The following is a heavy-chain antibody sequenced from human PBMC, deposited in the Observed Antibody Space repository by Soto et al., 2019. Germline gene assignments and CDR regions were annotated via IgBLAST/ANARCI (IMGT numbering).Heavy chain of an antibody. CDR2: INAYNGNT. V-gene: IGHV1-18*01. CDR1: GYTFTSYG. Sequence: QVQLVQSGDEVKKPGASVKVSCKASGYTFTSYGISWVRQAPGQGLEWMGWINAYNGNTNYAQKLQGRVNMTTDTSTSTAHMELRSLRSNDTAVYYCAIVLPPFDPWSKGTLVTVSS. J-gene: IGHJ5*02. CDR3: AIVLPPFDP.